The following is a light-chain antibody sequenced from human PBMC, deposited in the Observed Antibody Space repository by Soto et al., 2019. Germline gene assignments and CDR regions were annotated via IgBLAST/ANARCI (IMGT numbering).Light chain of an antibody. Sequence: QSVLTQPASVSGSPGQSITISCTGTSSDVSGYNFVSWYQHHPGKAPKLMIYDVSNRPSGVSNRFSGSKSGNTASLTISGLQAEDEADYYCSSYRSGDTLVCATGTKVTV. V-gene: IGLV2-14*03. CDR1: SSDVSGYNF. J-gene: IGLJ1*01. CDR3: SSYRSGDTLV. CDR2: DVS.